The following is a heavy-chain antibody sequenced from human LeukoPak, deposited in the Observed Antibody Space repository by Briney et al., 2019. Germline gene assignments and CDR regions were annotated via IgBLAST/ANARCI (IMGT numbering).Heavy chain of an antibody. V-gene: IGHV3-23*01. J-gene: IGHJ4*02. CDR2: ISGSGGST. D-gene: IGHD6-13*01. CDR1: GFTFSSYA. Sequence: PGGSLRLSCAASGFTFSSYAMSWVRQAPGKGLGWVSTISGSGGSTYYADSVKGRFTISRDNSKNTLYLQMNSLRAEDTAVYYCAKESSGSSWFDYWGQGTLVTVSS. CDR3: AKESSGSSWFDY.